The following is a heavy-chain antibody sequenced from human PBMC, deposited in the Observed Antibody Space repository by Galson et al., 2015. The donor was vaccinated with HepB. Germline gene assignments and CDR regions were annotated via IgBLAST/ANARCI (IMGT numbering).Heavy chain of an antibody. CDR2: IDPSDSYT. D-gene: IGHD2-21*02. Sequence: QSGAEVKKPGESLRISCKGSGYSFTSYWISWVRQMPGKGLEWMGRIDPSDSYTNYSPSFQGHVTISADKSISTAYLQWSSLKASDTAMYYCARLVVVTADADAFDIWGQGTMVTVSS. CDR3: ARLVVVTADADAFDI. CDR1: GYSFTSYW. J-gene: IGHJ3*02. V-gene: IGHV5-10-1*01.